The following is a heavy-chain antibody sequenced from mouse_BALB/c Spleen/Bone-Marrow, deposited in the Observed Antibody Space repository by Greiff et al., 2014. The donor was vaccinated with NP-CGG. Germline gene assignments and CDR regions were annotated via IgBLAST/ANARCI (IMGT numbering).Heavy chain of an antibody. D-gene: IGHD2-1*01. V-gene: IGHV1S34*01. CDR1: GYSFTGYY. CDR3: ARSGGNYDAMDY. CDR2: ISCYNGAT. J-gene: IGHJ4*01. Sequence: LVKTGASVKISCKASGYSFTGYYMHWVKQSHGKSLEWIGYISCYNGATSYNQKFKGRATFTVDTSSSTAYMQFNSLTSEDSAVYYCARSGGNYDAMDYWGQGTSVTVSS.